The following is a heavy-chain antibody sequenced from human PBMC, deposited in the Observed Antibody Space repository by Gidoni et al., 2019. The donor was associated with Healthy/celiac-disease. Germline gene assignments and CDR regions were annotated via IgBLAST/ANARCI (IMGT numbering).Heavy chain of an antibody. CDR3: ARSWSGYYSRRVCFDP. CDR1: GGSFSGYY. D-gene: IGHD3-3*01. Sequence: QVQLQQWGAGLWKHSETMSLTCAVDGGSFSGYYWSWIRQPPGKGLEWIGEINHSGSTNYNPSLKSRVTISVDTSKNQFSLKLSSVTAADTAVYYCARSWSGYYSRRVCFDPWGQGTLVTVSS. CDR2: INHSGST. J-gene: IGHJ5*02. V-gene: IGHV4-34*01.